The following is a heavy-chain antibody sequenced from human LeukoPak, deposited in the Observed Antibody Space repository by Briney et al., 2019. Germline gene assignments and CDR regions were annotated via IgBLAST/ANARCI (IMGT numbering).Heavy chain of an antibody. CDR3: ARGYCSGGSCYRADAFDI. Sequence: ASVKVSCKASGYTFTSYGISWVRQAPGQGLEWMGRISAYNGNTNYAQKLQGRVTMTTDTSTSTAYMELRSLRSDDTAVYYCARGYCSGGSCYRADAFDIWGQGTMVTVSS. D-gene: IGHD2-15*01. V-gene: IGHV1-18*01. CDR2: ISAYNGNT. CDR1: GYTFTSYG. J-gene: IGHJ3*02.